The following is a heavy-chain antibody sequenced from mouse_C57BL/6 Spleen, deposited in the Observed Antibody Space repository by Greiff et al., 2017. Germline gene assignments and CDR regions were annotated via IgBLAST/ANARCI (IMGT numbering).Heavy chain of an antibody. J-gene: IGHJ2*01. Sequence: QMQLKQSGTELVKPGASVKLSCKASGYTFTSYWMHWVKQRPGQGLEWIGNINPSNGGTNYNEKFKSKATLTVDKSSSTAYMQLSSLTSEDSAVYYCARSGGSSSYYFDYWGQGTTLTVSS. D-gene: IGHD1-1*01. V-gene: IGHV1-53*01. CDR2: INPSNGGT. CDR3: ARSGGSSSYYFDY. CDR1: GYTFTSYW.